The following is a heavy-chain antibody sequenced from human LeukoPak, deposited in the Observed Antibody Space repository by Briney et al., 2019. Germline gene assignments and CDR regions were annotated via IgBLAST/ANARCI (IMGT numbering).Heavy chain of an antibody. V-gene: IGHV4-34*01. Sequence: SETLSLTCAVYGGSFSGYYWSWIRQPPGKGLEWIGEINHSGSTNYNPSLKSRVTILVDTSKNQFSLKLSSVTAADTAVYYCARGFRYARYFDYWGQGTLVTVSS. J-gene: IGHJ4*02. D-gene: IGHD5-18*01. CDR3: ARGFRYARYFDY. CDR1: GGSFSGYY. CDR2: INHSGST.